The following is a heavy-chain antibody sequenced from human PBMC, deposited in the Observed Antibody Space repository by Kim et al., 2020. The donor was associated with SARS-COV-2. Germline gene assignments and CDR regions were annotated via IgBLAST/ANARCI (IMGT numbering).Heavy chain of an antibody. D-gene: IGHD6-13*01. Sequence: ASVKVSCKASGYTFTSYDINWVRQATGQGLEWMGWMNPNSGNTGYAQKFQGRVTMTRNTSISTAYMELSSLRSEDTAVYYCARARSSIPSRFNIAAAGADYWGQGTLVTVSS. V-gene: IGHV1-8*01. CDR1: GYTFTSYD. CDR3: ARARSSIPSRFNIAAAGADY. J-gene: IGHJ4*02. CDR2: MNPNSGNT.